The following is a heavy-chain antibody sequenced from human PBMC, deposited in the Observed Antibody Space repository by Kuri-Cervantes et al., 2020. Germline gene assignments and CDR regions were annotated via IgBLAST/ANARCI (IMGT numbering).Heavy chain of an antibody. D-gene: IGHD6-19*01. CDR1: GYPFTGYA. J-gene: IGHJ6*02. CDR2: ISAGNGNT. Sequence: ASVKVSCKASGYPFTGYAIHWVRQSPGQTLEWMGWISAGNGNTQYSQTCQGRVTLTRDTSASTAYMELRSLRSDDTAVYYCARDVYSSGWYYPRFYYYYGMDVWGQGTTVTVSS. V-gene: IGHV1-3*01. CDR3: ARDVYSSGWYYPRFYYYYGMDV.